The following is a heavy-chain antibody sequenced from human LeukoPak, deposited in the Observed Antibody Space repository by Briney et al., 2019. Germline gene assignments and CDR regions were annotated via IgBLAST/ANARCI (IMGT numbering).Heavy chain of an antibody. CDR3: ARDRSYGIWGAPGYAFDV. J-gene: IGHJ3*01. Sequence: PGGSLRLSCAASGFTFSSYGMHWVRQAPGKGLEWVAVIWFDGSKTDYADSVQGRFTISRDNSKNTLYLQMNSLRVEDTALYYCARDRSYGIWGAPGYAFDVWGQGTLGIVSS. CDR2: IWFDGSKT. CDR1: GFTFSSYG. D-gene: IGHD1-26*01. V-gene: IGHV3-33*08.